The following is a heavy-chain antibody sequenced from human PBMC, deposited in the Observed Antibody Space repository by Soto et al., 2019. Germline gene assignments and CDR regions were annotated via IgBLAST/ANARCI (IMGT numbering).Heavy chain of an antibody. Sequence: GGSLRLSCAASGFTFSSYWMSWVRQAPGKGLEWVANIKQDGSEKYYVDSVKGRFTISRDNAKNSLYLQMNSLRAEDTAVYYCARVTGDLRRAFDIWGQGTMVTVSS. CDR2: IKQDGSEK. D-gene: IGHD7-27*01. V-gene: IGHV3-7*03. J-gene: IGHJ3*02. CDR3: ARVTGDLRRAFDI. CDR1: GFTFSSYW.